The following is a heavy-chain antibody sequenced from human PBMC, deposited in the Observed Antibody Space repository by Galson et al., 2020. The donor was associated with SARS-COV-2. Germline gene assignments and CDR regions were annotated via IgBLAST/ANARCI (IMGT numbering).Heavy chain of an antibody. V-gene: IGHV3-74*01. D-gene: IGHD6-13*01. CDR2: IKNDGREK. CDR3: VRDWAAAGDY. J-gene: IGHJ4*02. CDR1: GFTFSRPW. Sequence: GESLKISCAASGFTFSRPWMHWVRQAPGKGLVWVSYIKNDGREKIYADSVKGRFTVSRDNAKNTMYLQMDSLRAEDTAVYFCVRDWAAAGDYWGQGTLVTVSS.